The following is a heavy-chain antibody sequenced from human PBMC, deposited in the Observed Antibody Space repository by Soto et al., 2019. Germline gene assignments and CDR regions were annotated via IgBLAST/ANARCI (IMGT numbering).Heavy chain of an antibody. V-gene: IGHV1-2*02. J-gene: IGHJ6*02. Sequence: ASVRSPCKAPGDTFTAYFILWVRQAPGQGLEWMGWINPNSGATHYAQKFQGRVTMTSDTSISSAYMELTGLTSDDTAVYYCATDTRYRSRWTYYTDYGLDVWGQGTTVTVSS. D-gene: IGHD6-13*01. CDR2: INPNSGAT. CDR3: ATDTRYRSRWTYYTDYGLDV. CDR1: GDTFTAYF.